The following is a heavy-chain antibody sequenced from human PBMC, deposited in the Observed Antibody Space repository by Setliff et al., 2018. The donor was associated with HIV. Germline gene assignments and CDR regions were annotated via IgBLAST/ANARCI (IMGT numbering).Heavy chain of an antibody. CDR1: GGSFSSYS. V-gene: IGHV4-34*01. CDR2: INHTGST. CDR3: GRGRIGYV. J-gene: IGHJ4*02. D-gene: IGHD5-18*01. Sequence: SETLSLTCAVYGGSFSSYSMNWIRQFPGKGLEWIGEINHTGSTNYNPSLKSRVTISMDTSKNQFSLKMRSVTAADRGVYYCGRGRIGYVWGQGTLVTVSS.